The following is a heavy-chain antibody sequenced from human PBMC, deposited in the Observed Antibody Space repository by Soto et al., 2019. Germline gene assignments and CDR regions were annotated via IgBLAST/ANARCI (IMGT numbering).Heavy chain of an antibody. J-gene: IGHJ4*02. CDR3: AKSRLEQYFFDY. CDR1: GGSISRGGYY. V-gene: IGHV4-31*03. CDR2: IYYNGST. D-gene: IGHD6-19*01. Sequence: QVQLQESGPGLVKPSQTLSLTCTVSGGSISRGGYYWSWIRQHPGKGLEWIGYIYYNGSTYYNPSLKSRVTISVDTSKNQFSVKLSSVTAADTAVYFCAKSRLEQYFFDYWGQGTLVTVSS.